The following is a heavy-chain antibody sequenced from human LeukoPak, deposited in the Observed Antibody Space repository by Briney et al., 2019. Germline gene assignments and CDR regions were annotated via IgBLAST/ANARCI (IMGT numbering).Heavy chain of an antibody. V-gene: IGHV4-39*01. D-gene: IGHD2/OR15-2a*01. J-gene: IGHJ3*02. CDR3: ARLLSIADAFDI. CDR2: IYYSGST. Sequence: SETLSLTCAVYGGSFSGYYWGWIRQPPGKGLEWIGSIYYSGSTYYNPSLKSRVTISVDTSKNQFSLKLSSVTAADTAIYYCARLLSIADAFDIWGQGTMVTVSS. CDR1: GGSFSGYY.